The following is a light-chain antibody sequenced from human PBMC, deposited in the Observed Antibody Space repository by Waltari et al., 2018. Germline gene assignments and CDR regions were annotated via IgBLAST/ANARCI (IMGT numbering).Light chain of an antibody. Sequence: QTVVTQQPSLSVSPGRTVRLTCGLSSGSVSTTSHPRWYQQAPGQAPRTLIFDTNTRSSGVPDRFSGSILDNKAALTITGAQADDESDYYCVLSMGSGIWVFGGGTKLTVL. CDR2: DTN. V-gene: IGLV8-61*01. CDR1: SGSVSTTSH. J-gene: IGLJ3*02. CDR3: VLSMGSGIWV.